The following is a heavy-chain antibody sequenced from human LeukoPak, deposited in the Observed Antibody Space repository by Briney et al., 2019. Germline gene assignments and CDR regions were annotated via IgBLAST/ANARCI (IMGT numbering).Heavy chain of an antibody. Sequence: ASVKVSCKASGYTFTSYGISWVRQAPGQGLEWMGWISAYNGNTNYAQKFQGRVTITADKSTSTAYMELSSLRSEDTAVYYCARDPTAMVDKRAFDIWGQGTMVTVSS. CDR1: GYTFTSYG. V-gene: IGHV1-18*01. CDR3: ARDPTAMVDKRAFDI. CDR2: ISAYNGNT. J-gene: IGHJ3*02. D-gene: IGHD5-18*01.